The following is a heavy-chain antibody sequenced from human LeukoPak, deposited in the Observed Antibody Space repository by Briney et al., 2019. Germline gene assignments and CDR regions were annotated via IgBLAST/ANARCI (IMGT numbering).Heavy chain of an antibody. CDR2: IYSGGST. V-gene: IGHV3-53*01. CDR1: GFTFSGHW. CDR3: ARADPPLDY. J-gene: IGHJ4*02. Sequence: GGSLRLSCTASGFTFSGHWMSWVRQAPGKGLEWVSVIYSGGSTYYADSVKGRFTISRDNSKNTLYLQMNSLRAEDTAVYYCARADPPLDYWGQGTLVTVSS.